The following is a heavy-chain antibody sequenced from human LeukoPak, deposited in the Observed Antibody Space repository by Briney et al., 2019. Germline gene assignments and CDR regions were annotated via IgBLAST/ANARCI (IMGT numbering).Heavy chain of an antibody. D-gene: IGHD6-13*01. CDR2: ISSSGGRT. Sequence: GGSLRLSCSASGFTFSSYAMHWVRQAPGKGLEYVSAISSSGGRTYYADSARGRFTISRDNSKNTLYLQMSSLRAEDTAVYYCVKGRYSNSWYSSDYWGQGTLVTVSS. J-gene: IGHJ4*02. V-gene: IGHV3-64D*09. CDR1: GFTFSSYA. CDR3: VKGRYSNSWYSSDY.